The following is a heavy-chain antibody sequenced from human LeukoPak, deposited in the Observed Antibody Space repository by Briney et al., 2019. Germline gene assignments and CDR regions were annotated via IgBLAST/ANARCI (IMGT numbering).Heavy chain of an antibody. D-gene: IGHD2-15*01. CDR2: IYHSGST. V-gene: IGHV4-38-2*02. J-gene: IGHJ5*02. Sequence: SETLPLTCTVSGYSISSGYYWGWIRQPPGKGLEWIGSIYHSGSTYYNPSLKSRVTISVDTSKNQFSLKLSSVTAADTAVYYCARDLAVVGVVGHWFDPWGQGTLVTVSS. CDR1: GYSISSGYY. CDR3: ARDLAVVGVVGHWFDP.